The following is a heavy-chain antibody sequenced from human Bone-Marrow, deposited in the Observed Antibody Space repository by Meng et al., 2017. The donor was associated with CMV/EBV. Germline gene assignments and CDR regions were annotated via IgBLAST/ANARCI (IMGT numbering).Heavy chain of an antibody. CDR1: GGSFSGYY. D-gene: IGHD6-13*01. J-gene: IGHJ4*02. CDR2: INHSGST. CDR3: ARNSLAAAGQIDY. Sequence: SETLSLTCAVYGGSFSGYYWSWIRQPPGKGLEWIGEINHSGSTNYNPSLKSRVTISVDTSKNQFSLKLSSVTAADTAVYYCARNSLAAAGQIDYWGQRTLVTVSS. V-gene: IGHV4-34*01.